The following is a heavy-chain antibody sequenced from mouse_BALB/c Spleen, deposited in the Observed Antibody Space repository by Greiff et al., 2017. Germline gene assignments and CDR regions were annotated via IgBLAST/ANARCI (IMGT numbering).Heavy chain of an antibody. D-gene: IGHD2-10*02. J-gene: IGHJ4*01. Sequence: EVQLVESGGGLVKPGGSLKLSCAASGFTFSDYYMYWVRQTPEKRLEWVATISDGGSYTYYPDSVKGRFTISRDNAKNNLYLQMSSLKSEDTAMYYGARDREYGNYDAMDYWGQGTSVTVSS. CDR3: ARDREYGNYDAMDY. CDR1: GFTFSDYY. V-gene: IGHV5-4*02. CDR2: ISDGGSYT.